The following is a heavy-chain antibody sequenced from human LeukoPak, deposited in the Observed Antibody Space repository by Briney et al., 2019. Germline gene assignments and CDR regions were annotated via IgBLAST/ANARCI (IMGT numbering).Heavy chain of an antibody. Sequence: NPSETLSLTCTVSGGSISSYYWSWIRQPPGKGLEWIGYIYYSGSTNYNPSLKSRVTISVDTSKNQFSLKLSSVTAADTAVYYCARGGSSIVVVPAAILDAFDIWGQGTMVTVSS. CDR2: IYYSGST. CDR3: ARGGSSIVVVPAAILDAFDI. D-gene: IGHD2-2*01. J-gene: IGHJ3*02. CDR1: GGSISSYY. V-gene: IGHV4-59*01.